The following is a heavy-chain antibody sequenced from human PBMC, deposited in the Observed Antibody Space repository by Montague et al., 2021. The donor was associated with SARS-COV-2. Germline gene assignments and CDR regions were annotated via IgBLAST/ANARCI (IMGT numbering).Heavy chain of an antibody. CDR1: GGSISSYY. J-gene: IGHJ4*02. Sequence: SETLSLTCTVSGGSISSYYWSWIRQPPGKGLEWIGYIYYSGSTNXNPSLKSRVTISVDTSKNQFSLKLSSVTAADTAVYYCARVVPRWLQFDPDFDYWGQGTLVTVSS. D-gene: IGHD5-24*01. CDR3: ARVVPRWLQFDPDFDY. V-gene: IGHV4-59*01. CDR2: IYYSGST.